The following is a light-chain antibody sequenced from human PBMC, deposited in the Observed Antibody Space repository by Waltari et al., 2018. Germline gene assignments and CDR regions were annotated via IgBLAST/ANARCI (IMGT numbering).Light chain of an antibody. Sequence: EIVLTQSPGTLSLSPGESATLSCRASQSVSSTYLAWYQQKPGQAPRLLIYDASSRATGIPDRFGGSGSGTDFTLTISRLEPEDFAVYYCQQYGVSTLTFGGGTKVEIK. J-gene: IGKJ4*01. V-gene: IGKV3-20*01. CDR1: QSVSSTY. CDR3: QQYGVSTLT. CDR2: DAS.